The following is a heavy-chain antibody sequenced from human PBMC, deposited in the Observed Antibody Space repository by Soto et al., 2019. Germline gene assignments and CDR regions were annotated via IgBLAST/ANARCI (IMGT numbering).Heavy chain of an antibody. J-gene: IGHJ6*02. V-gene: IGHV3-23*01. CDR3: ATEMATKPQPWGLGYYYGMDV. D-gene: IGHD3-16*01. Sequence: EVQLLESGGGLVQPGGSLRLSCAASGFTFSSYAMSWVRQAQGKGLEWVSAISGSGGSTYYADSVKGRFTISRENSKNTLYLQMMSLRAEDTAVYYWATEMATKPQPWGLGYYYGMDVWGQGTTVTVSS. CDR1: GFTFSSYA. CDR2: ISGSGGST.